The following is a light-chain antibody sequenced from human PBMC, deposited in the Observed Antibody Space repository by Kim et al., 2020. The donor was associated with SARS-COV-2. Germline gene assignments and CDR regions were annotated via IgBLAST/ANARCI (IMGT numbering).Light chain of an antibody. CDR3: QAWDSSAYV. CDR1: KLGDKY. Sequence: VSPGQTASITCSGDKLGDKYACWYQQKPGQSPLLVIYQDTKRTSGIPERFSGSNSGNTATLTISGTQAMDEADYYCQAWDSSAYVFGTGTKVTVL. CDR2: QDT. J-gene: IGLJ1*01. V-gene: IGLV3-1*01.